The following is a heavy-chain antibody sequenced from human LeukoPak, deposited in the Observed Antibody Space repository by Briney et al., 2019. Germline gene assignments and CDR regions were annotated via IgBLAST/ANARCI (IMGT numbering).Heavy chain of an antibody. CDR1: GYSFTSYW. CDR2: IYPGDSDT. D-gene: IGHD3-3*01. J-gene: IGHJ6*02. Sequence: GESLKISCKGSGYSFTSYWIGWVRQMPGKGLEWMGIIYPGDSDTRYSPSFQGQVTISADKSISTAYLQWSSLKASDTAMYYCARHASSTLYYDFWSGPRGYYYYYYGMDVWGQGTTVTVSS. CDR3: ARHASSTLYYDFWSGPRGYYYYYYGMDV. V-gene: IGHV5-51*01.